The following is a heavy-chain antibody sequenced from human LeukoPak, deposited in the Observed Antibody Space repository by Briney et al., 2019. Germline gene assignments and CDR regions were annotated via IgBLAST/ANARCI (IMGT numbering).Heavy chain of an antibody. CDR3: ASGRGLRLYGMDV. CDR2: ISGNGGNT. J-gene: IGHJ6*02. V-gene: IGHV3-23*01. CDR1: GFSFSSYA. D-gene: IGHD4-17*01. Sequence: GGPLRLSCAASGFSFSSYAMSWVRQAPGKGLEWVSGISGNGGNTYYADSVKGRFTISRDNSKNTLYLQMTSLRAEDTAVYYCASGRGLRLYGMDVWGQGTTVTVSS.